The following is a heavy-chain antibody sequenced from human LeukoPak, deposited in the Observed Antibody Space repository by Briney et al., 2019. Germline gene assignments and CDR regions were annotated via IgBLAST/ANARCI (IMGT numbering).Heavy chain of an antibody. CDR1: GFTFSSYG. Sequence: ARSLRLSCAASGFTFSSYGMHWVRQAPGKGMDWVAVISYDGSNKYYANSVKGRFTISRDNSKNTLYLQMNSLRAEDTAVYYCAKGYCSSTSCYTDDYWGQGTLVTVSS. D-gene: IGHD2-2*02. J-gene: IGHJ4*02. V-gene: IGHV3-30*18. CDR2: ISYDGSNK. CDR3: AKGYCSSTSCYTDDY.